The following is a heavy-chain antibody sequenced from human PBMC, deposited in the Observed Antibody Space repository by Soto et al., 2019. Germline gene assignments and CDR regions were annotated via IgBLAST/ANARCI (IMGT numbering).Heavy chain of an antibody. D-gene: IGHD3-10*01. CDR1: GGSISSYY. CDR2: IYYSGST. V-gene: IGHV4-59*01. Sequence: SETLSLTCTVSGGSISSYYWSWIRQPPGKGLEWIGYIYYSGSTNYNPSLKSRVTISVDTSKNQFSLKLSSVTAADTAVYYCARERITMVRGDPGYFDYWGQGTLVTVS. J-gene: IGHJ4*02. CDR3: ARERITMVRGDPGYFDY.